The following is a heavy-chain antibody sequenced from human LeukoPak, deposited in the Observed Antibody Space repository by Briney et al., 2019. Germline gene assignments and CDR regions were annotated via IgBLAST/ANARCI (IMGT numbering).Heavy chain of an antibody. CDR2: IRSSSSTT. D-gene: IGHD1-14*01. J-gene: IGHJ6*02. CDR1: GFTFSVYD. V-gene: IGHV3-48*02. CDR3: ARGDRAYGMVV. Sequence: PGGSLRLSRAASGFTFSVYDMNWVRQAPGKGLEWASYIRSSSSTTRYADSVKSRFTISRDNAKNSLYLHMNSLRDEDTAVYYCARGDRAYGMVVWGDRDMVTVS.